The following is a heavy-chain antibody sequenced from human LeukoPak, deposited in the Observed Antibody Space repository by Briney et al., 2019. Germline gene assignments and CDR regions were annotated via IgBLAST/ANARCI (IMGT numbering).Heavy chain of an antibody. Sequence: GGSLRLSCAASGFTFSSYEMNWVRQAPGKGLEWVSYISSSGSTIYYADSVKGRFTISRDNAKNSLYLQMNSLRAEDTAVYYCANLLYGSGSYRDGMDVWGKGTTVTVSS. V-gene: IGHV3-48*03. CDR1: GFTFSSYE. CDR2: ISSSGSTI. D-gene: IGHD3-10*01. J-gene: IGHJ6*04. CDR3: ANLLYGSGSYRDGMDV.